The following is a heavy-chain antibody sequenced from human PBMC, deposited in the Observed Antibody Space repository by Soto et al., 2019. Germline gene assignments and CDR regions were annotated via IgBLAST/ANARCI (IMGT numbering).Heavy chain of an antibody. Sequence: GGSLRLSCVASGFFLRDFGMHWVRQAPGKGLEWVSVIWYDGSNTYQGESVKGRFTMSRDISKNTLYLQMNSLRAEDTAVYYCARLLAARTHYYGMDVWGQGTTVTVSS. CDR1: GFFLRDFG. J-gene: IGHJ6*02. D-gene: IGHD6-6*01. V-gene: IGHV3-33*01. CDR2: IWYDGSNT. CDR3: ARLLAARTHYYGMDV.